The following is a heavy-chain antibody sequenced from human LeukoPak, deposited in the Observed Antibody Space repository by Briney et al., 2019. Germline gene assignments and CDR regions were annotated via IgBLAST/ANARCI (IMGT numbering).Heavy chain of an antibody. V-gene: IGHV4-59*11. CDR1: GDSISSHY. CDR2: IYYSGST. D-gene: IGHD1-20*01. J-gene: IGHJ6*03. Sequence: SGTLSLTCTVSGDSISSHYWSWIRQPPGKGLEWIGYIYYSGSTNYNPSLKGRVTISVDTSKKHFSLKLSSVTAADTAVYYCARGPLYNWNYYYYYYMDVWGKGTTVTVSS. CDR3: ARGPLYNWNYYYYYYMDV.